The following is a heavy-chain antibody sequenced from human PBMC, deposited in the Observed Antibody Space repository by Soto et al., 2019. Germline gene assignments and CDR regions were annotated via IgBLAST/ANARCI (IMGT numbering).Heavy chain of an antibody. D-gene: IGHD3-10*01. J-gene: IGHJ3*02. CDR1: GGSISIGGYY. V-gene: IGHV4-31*03. Sequence: SETLSLTCTVSGGSISIGGYYWSCIRQHPGKGLEWIGYIYYSGSTYYNPSLKSRVTISVDTSKNQFSLKLSSVTAADTAVYYCARDLWGYYGSGSYAFDIWGQGTMVTVSS. CDR3: ARDLWGYYGSGSYAFDI. CDR2: IYYSGST.